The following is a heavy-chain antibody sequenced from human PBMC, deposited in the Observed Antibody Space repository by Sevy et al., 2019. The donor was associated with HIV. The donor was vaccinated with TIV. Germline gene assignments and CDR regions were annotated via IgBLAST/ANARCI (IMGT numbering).Heavy chain of an antibody. CDR3: AKDITRAYRAFDL. CDR1: GFTFSSYG. D-gene: IGHD3-10*01. Sequence: GGSLRLSCAASGFTFSSYGVHWVRQAPGKGLQWVALMSYDGSNKYYADSVKGRFTISRDNSKNTLYLQMNSLRAEDTAVHYCAKDITRAYRAFDLWGQGTTVTVSS. V-gene: IGHV3-30*18. J-gene: IGHJ3*01. CDR2: MSYDGSNK.